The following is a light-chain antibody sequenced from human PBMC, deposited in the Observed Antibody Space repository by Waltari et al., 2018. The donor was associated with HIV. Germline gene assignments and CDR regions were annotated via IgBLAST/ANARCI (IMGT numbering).Light chain of an antibody. Sequence: DIQLTQSPSFLSASIGDRVTITCRASQGISGYLAWYQQKQGKAPKLLIYATSTLQRGVPSRFSGSGSGTEFTLTISSLQSEDLATYYCQQSYSSPPTFGQGTNLEIK. J-gene: IGKJ2*01. V-gene: IGKV1-9*01. CDR1: QGISGY. CDR2: ATS. CDR3: QQSYSSPPT.